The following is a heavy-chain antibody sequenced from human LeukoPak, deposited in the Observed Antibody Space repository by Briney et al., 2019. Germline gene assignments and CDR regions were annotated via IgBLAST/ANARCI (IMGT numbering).Heavy chain of an antibody. D-gene: IGHD4-17*01. V-gene: IGHV6-1*01. CDR2: TYYRSKWYN. Sequence: SQTLSLTCAISGDSASSNSAVWNWIRQPPSRGLEWLGRTYYRSKWYNGYAVSVKSRITINPDTSKNQFSLQLDSVTPEDTAVYYCASAASYYGDTAFDIWGQGTMVTVSS. CDR3: ASAASYYGDTAFDI. CDR1: GDSASSNSAV. J-gene: IGHJ3*02.